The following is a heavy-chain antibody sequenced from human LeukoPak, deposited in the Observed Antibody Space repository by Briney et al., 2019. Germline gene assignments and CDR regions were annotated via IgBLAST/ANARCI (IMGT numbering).Heavy chain of an antibody. Sequence: PSETLSLTCAVYGGSFSGYYWSWIRQPPGKGLEWIGEINHSGSTNYNPSLKSRVTISVDTSKNQFSLKLSSVTAADTAVYYCARHRRYYDSSGYERGNWFDPWGQGTLVTVSS. CDR2: INHSGST. J-gene: IGHJ5*02. CDR1: GGSFSGYY. CDR3: ARHRRYYDSSGYERGNWFDP. V-gene: IGHV4-34*01. D-gene: IGHD3-22*01.